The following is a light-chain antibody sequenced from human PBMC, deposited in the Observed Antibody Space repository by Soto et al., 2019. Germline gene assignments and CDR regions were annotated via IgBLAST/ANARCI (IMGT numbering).Light chain of an antibody. Sequence: ELVLTQSPVALSLSSGERATLSCRASQSVSSTLLTWYQQKPGQAPRLLIYGVSSRATGIPDRFSGSGSGTYFTLTISRVEPEDFAVYFCQHYGESSLTFGQGSRVVI. CDR3: QHYGESSLT. CDR1: QSVSSTL. J-gene: IGKJ1*01. CDR2: GVS. V-gene: IGKV3-20*01.